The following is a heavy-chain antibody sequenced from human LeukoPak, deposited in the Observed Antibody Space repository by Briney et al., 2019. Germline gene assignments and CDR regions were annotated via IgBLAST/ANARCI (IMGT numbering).Heavy chain of an antibody. J-gene: IGHJ4*02. CDR2: IIPILGIA. V-gene: IGHV1-69*04. CDR3: ARAPPNYSAFDY. CDR1: GGTFSSYA. Sequence: SVKVSCKASGGTFSSYAISWVRQAPGQGLEWMGRIIPILGIANYAQKFQGRVTIIADKSTSTAYMELSSLRSEDTAVYYCARAPPNYSAFDYWGQGTLVTVSS. D-gene: IGHD4/OR15-4a*01.